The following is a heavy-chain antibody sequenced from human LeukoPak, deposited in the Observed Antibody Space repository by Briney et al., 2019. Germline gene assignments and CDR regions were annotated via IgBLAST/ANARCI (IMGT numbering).Heavy chain of an antibody. CDR1: GFTFSSYG. CDR3: AKDPRSYCSSTSCPPWFDP. Sequence: GGSLRLSCAASGFTFSSYGMLWVRQAPGKGLEWVAVIWYDGSNKYYADSVKGRFTISRDNSKNTLYLQMNSLRAEDTAVYYCAKDPRSYCSSTSCPPWFDPWGQGTLVTVSS. J-gene: IGHJ5*02. CDR2: IWYDGSNK. D-gene: IGHD2-2*01. V-gene: IGHV3-33*06.